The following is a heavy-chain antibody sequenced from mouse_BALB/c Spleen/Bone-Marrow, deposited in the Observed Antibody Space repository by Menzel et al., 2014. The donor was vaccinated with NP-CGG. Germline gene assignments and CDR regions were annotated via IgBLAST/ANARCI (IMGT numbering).Heavy chain of an antibody. CDR2: IDRANGNT. V-gene: IGHV14-3*02. CDR3: ANDWFAY. Sequence: EVKLVESGAELVKPGASVKLSCTASGINIKDTYMHWVKQRPEQGLEWIGRIDRANGNTKYDPKFQGKATITADTSSNTAHLHLSSLTSEDTAVYYCANDWFAYWGQGTLVTVSA. J-gene: IGHJ3*01. D-gene: IGHD2-3*01. CDR1: GINIKDTY.